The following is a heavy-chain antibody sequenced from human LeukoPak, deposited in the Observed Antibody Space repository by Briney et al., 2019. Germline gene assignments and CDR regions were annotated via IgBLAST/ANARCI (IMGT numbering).Heavy chain of an antibody. CDR2: IYPGDSDT. CDR1: GYSFTSYW. V-gene: IGHV5-51*01. Sequence: GESLKISCKGSGYSFTSYWIGWVRQMPGKGLEWMGIIYPGDSDTRYSPSFQGQVTISVDKSISTAYLQCSSLKASDTAVYYCARHSYYGDYRAFDYCGQGTLVTISS. D-gene: IGHD4-17*01. J-gene: IGHJ4*02. CDR3: ARHSYYGDYRAFDY.